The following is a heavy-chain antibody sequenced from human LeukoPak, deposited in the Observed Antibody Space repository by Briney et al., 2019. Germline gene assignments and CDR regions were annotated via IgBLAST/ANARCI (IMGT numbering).Heavy chain of an antibody. Sequence: SETLSLTCAVYGGSFSGYYWSWIRQPPGKGLEWIGEINHSGSTNYNPSLKSRVTISLDTSKNQFSLKLSSVTAADTAVYYCARGRGPWGIVVVPAAVSRPRRFDYWGQGTLVTVSS. V-gene: IGHV4-34*01. D-gene: IGHD2-2*01. CDR2: INHSGST. CDR3: ARGRGPWGIVVVPAAVSRPRRFDY. J-gene: IGHJ4*02. CDR1: GGSFSGYY.